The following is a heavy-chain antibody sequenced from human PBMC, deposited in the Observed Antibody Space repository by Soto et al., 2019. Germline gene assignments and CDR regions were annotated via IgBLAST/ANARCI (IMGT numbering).Heavy chain of an antibody. J-gene: IGHJ3*02. CDR2: IYHSGST. V-gene: IGHV4-30-2*01. Sequence: SETLSLTCAVSGGSISSGGYSWSWIRQPPGKGLEWIGYIYHSGSTYYNPSLKSRVTISVDRSKNQFSLKLSSVTAADTAVYYCARNYIVVVPAAIRTDAFDIWGQGTMVTVSS. CDR1: GGSISSGGYS. CDR3: ARNYIVVVPAAIRTDAFDI. D-gene: IGHD2-2*01.